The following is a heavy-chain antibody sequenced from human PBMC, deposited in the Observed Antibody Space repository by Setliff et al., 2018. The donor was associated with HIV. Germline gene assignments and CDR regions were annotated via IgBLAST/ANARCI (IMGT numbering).Heavy chain of an antibody. D-gene: IGHD2-2*01. CDR1: GGSISSHY. V-gene: IGHV4-59*11. CDR3: ARVFRCYCSSTSCRTPYYYYYYMDV. J-gene: IGHJ6*03. CDR2: IYYSGST. Sequence: SETLSLTCTVSGGSISSHYWSWIRQPPGEGLEWIGYIYYSGSTNYNPSLKSRVTISVDTSKNQFSLKLSSVTAADTAVYYCARVFRCYCSSTSCRTPYYYYYYMDVWGKGTTGTVSS.